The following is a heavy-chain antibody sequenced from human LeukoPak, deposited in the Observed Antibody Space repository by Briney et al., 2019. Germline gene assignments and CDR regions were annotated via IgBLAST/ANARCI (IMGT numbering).Heavy chain of an antibody. CDR3: ARGLSGWHYYYYGMDV. J-gene: IGHJ6*02. V-gene: IGHV4-34*01. CDR2: INHSGST. Sequence: SETLSLTCAVYGGPFSGYYWSWIRQPPGKGLEWIGEINHSGSTNYNPSLKSRVTISVDTSKNQFSLKLSSVTAADTAVYYCARGLSGWHYYYYGMDVWGQGTTVTVSS. D-gene: IGHD6-19*01. CDR1: GGPFSGYY.